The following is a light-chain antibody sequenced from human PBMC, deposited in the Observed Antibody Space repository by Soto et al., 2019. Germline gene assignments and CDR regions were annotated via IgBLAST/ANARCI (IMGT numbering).Light chain of an antibody. CDR1: QSVSDMY. Sequence: EIVWTQSPGTLSLSPGERATLSCRASQSVSDMYLAWYQQKPGQAPRLLIYASNRATGIPDRFSGSGSGTDFALTISRLEPEDFAVYYCQHDGTSALFGPGTKVEIK. CDR3: QHDGTSAL. V-gene: IGKV3-20*01. J-gene: IGKJ3*01. CDR2: AS.